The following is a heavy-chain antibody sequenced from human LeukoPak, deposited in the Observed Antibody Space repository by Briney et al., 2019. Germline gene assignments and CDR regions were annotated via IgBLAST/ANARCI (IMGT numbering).Heavy chain of an antibody. V-gene: IGHV4-59*01. CDR3: ARNRIAAGAFDI. CDR2: IYYSGST. D-gene: IGHD6-13*01. CDR1: GGSISSYY. Sequence: SETLSLTCTVSGGSISSYYWSWIRQPPGKGLEWIGYIYYSGSTNYNPSLKSRVTISVDTSKNQFSLKLSSVTAADTAVYYCARNRIAAGAFDIWGQGTMVTVSS. J-gene: IGHJ3*02.